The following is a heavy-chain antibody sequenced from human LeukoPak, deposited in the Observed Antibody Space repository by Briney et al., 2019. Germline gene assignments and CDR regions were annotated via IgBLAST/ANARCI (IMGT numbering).Heavy chain of an antibody. V-gene: IGHV3-9*01. Sequence: GGSLRLSCAASGFTFDDYAMHWVRQAPAKGLEWVSGISWNSGSIGYADSVKGRFTISRDNAKNSLYLQMNSLRAEDTALYYCAKEAAAGYFDYWGQGTLVTVSS. D-gene: IGHD6-13*01. CDR3: AKEAAAGYFDY. J-gene: IGHJ4*02. CDR2: ISWNSGSI. CDR1: GFTFDDYA.